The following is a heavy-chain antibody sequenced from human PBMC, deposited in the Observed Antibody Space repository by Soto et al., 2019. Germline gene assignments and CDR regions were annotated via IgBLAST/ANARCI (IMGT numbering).Heavy chain of an antibody. CDR2: IYYSGST. D-gene: IGHD2-8*01. CDR1: GGSISSYY. Sequence: QVQLQESGPGLVKPSETLSLTCTVSGGSISSYYWSWIRQPPGKGLEWIGYIYYSGSTNYNPSLKSRVTISVDTSKNQFSLKLSSVTAADTAVYYCARAYCTNGVCFGGYFDYWGQGTLVTVSS. CDR3: ARAYCTNGVCFGGYFDY. V-gene: IGHV4-59*01. J-gene: IGHJ4*02.